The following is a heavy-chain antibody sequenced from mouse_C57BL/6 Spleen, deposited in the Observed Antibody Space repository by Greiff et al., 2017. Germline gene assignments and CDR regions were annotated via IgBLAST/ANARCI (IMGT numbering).Heavy chain of an antibody. D-gene: IGHD1-1*01. Sequence: EVKVVESGGGLVKPGGSLKLSCAASGFTFSDYGMHWVRQTPEQGLEWIAYISSGSSTIYYADTVKGRVTISRDTSKNTLFLQMTSLRSEDTDMYYCARPNYGSRGGMDYWGQGTSVTVSS. V-gene: IGHV5-17*01. J-gene: IGHJ4*01. CDR1: GFTFSDYG. CDR2: ISSGSSTI. CDR3: ARPNYGSRGGMDY.